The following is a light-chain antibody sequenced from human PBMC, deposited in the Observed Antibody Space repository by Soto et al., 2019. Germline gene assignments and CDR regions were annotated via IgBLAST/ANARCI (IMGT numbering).Light chain of an antibody. Sequence: DIQMTQSPSTLSASVGDRVTITCRASQSTNCLAWYQQKPGKAPKLLIFDASSLRSGVPSRFSGSGSGTEFTLNISSLQPEDFATYYCQQHNPYSPYTFGQGTKLEIK. CDR2: DAS. CDR1: QSTNC. J-gene: IGKJ2*01. V-gene: IGKV1-5*03. CDR3: QQHNPYSPYT.